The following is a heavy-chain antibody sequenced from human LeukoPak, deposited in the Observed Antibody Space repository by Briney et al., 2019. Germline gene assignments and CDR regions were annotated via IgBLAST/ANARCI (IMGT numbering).Heavy chain of an antibody. V-gene: IGHV3-33*08. D-gene: IGHD2-15*01. CDR2: IWYDGSEK. CDR3: ARTSCSGGDCHRLNWFDP. CDR1: GVTLSNYA. Sequence: GGSLRLSCVASGVTLSNYAMHWVRQAPGKGLEWVAVIWYDGSEKYYGDSVEGRFTISRDNSKNTLYLQMNSLRAEDTGVYFCARTSCSGGDCHRLNWFDPWGQGTQVTVSS. J-gene: IGHJ5*02.